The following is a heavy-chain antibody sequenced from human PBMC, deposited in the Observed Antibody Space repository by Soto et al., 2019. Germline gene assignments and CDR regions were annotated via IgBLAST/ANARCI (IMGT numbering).Heavy chain of an antibody. V-gene: IGHV4-4*02. CDR3: PRVNSAYGDSPNWFDP. CDR2: IYHSGST. J-gene: IGHJ5*02. Sequence: SETLSLTCAVSGGSISSSNWWSWVRQPPGKGLEWIGEIYHSGSTNYNPSLKSRVTISVDKSKNQFSLKLSSVTAADTAVYYCPRVNSAYGDSPNWFDPWGQGTLVTVS. D-gene: IGHD4-17*01. CDR1: GGSISSSNW.